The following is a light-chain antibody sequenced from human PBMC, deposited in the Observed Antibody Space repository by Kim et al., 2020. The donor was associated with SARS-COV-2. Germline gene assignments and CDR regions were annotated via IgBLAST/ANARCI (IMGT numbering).Light chain of an antibody. Sequence: ASVGDRVTITCRASQSLGNWLAWYQQKPGKTPNLLIYDASSSESGVPSRFSGSGSATEFTLTISSLQPDDFATYYCQQYNDYPLTFGGGTKVDIK. CDR2: DAS. CDR1: QSLGNW. V-gene: IGKV1-5*01. J-gene: IGKJ4*01. CDR3: QQYNDYPLT.